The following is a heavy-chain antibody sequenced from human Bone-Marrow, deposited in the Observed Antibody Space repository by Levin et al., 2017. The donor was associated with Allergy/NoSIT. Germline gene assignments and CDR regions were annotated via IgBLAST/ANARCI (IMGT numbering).Heavy chain of an antibody. D-gene: IGHD2-15*01. V-gene: IGHV3-30*04. CDR3: AKGGPNCSGSNCYSYYGLDV. Sequence: GGSLRLSCAASGFTFSTYAMNWVRQAPGKGLEWVALTSYDGRRTSYADSVTGRFTISRDTSKNTLFLQMDSLRPDDTAIYYCAKGGPNCSGSNCYSYYGLDVWGQGARVTVSS. CDR1: GFTFSTYA. CDR2: TSYDGRRT. J-gene: IGHJ6*02.